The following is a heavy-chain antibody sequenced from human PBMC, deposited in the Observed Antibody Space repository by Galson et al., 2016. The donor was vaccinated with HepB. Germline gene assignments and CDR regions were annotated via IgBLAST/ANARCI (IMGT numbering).Heavy chain of an antibody. Sequence: SETLSLTCSVSGAPISNNYWSWIRQPAGKGLEWIGRIYATGSTMYNPSSMYNPSLKSRVTMSVDTSKNQFSLKVSSVTAPDTAVYYCATVNSAWSWYFDLWGCGTPVTVHS. V-gene: IGHV4-4*07. J-gene: IGHJ2*01. D-gene: IGHD6-19*01. CDR3: ATVNSAWSWYFDL. CDR2: IYATGSTMYNPSS. CDR1: GAPISNNY.